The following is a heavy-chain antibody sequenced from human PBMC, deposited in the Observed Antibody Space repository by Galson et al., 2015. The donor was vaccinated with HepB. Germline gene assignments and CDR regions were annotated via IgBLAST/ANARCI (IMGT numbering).Heavy chain of an antibody. D-gene: IGHD3-22*01. CDR3: ASYDSSSGRAFDI. CDR1: GFTFSGYE. CDR2: ISSSGSTI. J-gene: IGHJ3*02. V-gene: IGHV3-48*03. Sequence: SLRLSCAASGFTFSGYEMNWVRQAPGKGLEWVSYISSSGSTIYYADSVKGRFTISRDNAKNSLYLQMNSLRAEDTAVYYCASYDSSSGRAFDIWGQGTMVTVSS.